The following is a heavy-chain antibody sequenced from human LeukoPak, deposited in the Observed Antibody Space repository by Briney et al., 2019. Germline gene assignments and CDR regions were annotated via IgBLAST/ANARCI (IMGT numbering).Heavy chain of an antibody. J-gene: IGHJ4*02. D-gene: IGHD5-18*01. V-gene: IGHV1-18*01. Sequence: GASVKVSCKASGYTSTSHYITWVRQAPGQGLEWVGWISAYNGRANYAQKFQGRVTMTIDTSTTTAYMDLRSLTSDDTAMYYCTKGGAMVATVDFWGQGTLVTVSS. CDR1: GYTSTSHY. CDR3: TKGGAMVATVDF. CDR2: ISAYNGRA.